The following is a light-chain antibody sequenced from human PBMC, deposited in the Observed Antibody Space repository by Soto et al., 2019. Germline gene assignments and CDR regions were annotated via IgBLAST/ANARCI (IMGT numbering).Light chain of an antibody. V-gene: IGKV1-5*03. CDR2: KAS. Sequence: DIPMTQSPSTLSASVGDRVTITCRASQSISHWLAWYQQKPGKAPKLLIYKASSLESGVPSRFSGSGSGTEFTLTISSLQPEDFATYYCQQYNTYLFTFGPGTKVDIK. J-gene: IGKJ3*01. CDR1: QSISHW. CDR3: QQYNTYLFT.